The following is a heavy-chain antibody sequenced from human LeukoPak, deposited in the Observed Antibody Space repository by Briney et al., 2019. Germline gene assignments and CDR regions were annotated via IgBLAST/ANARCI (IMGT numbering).Heavy chain of an antibody. D-gene: IGHD3-10*01. Sequence: GGSLRLSCAASGFTFSSYSMNCVRQAPGKGLEWVSSISSSSSYIYYADSVKGRFTISRDNARNSLYLQMNSLRAEDTAVYYCARVSGNDAFDIWGQGTMVTVSS. CDR1: GFTFSSYS. CDR3: ARVSGNDAFDI. V-gene: IGHV3-21*01. J-gene: IGHJ3*02. CDR2: ISSSSSYI.